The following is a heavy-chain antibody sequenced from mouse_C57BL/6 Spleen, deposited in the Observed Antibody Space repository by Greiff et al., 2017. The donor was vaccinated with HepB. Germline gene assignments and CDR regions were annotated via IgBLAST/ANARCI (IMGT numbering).Heavy chain of an antibody. CDR1: GYAFTNYL. CDR2: INPGSGGT. Sequence: QVQLKESGAELVRPGTSVKVSCKASGYAFTNYLIEWVKQRPGQGLEWIGVINPGSGGTNYNEKFKGKATLTADKSSSTAYMQLSSLTSEDSAVYFCARWGASYALDYWGQGTPVTVSA. CDR3: ARWGASYALDY. J-gene: IGHJ4*01. V-gene: IGHV1-54*01.